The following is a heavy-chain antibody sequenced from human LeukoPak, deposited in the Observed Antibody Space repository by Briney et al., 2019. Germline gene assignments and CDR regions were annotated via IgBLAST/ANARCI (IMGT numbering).Heavy chain of an antibody. CDR1: GGSFSGDY. Sequence: SETLSLTCAVYGGSFSGDYWSWIRQPPGTGLEGIGEISHSGSTNDNPSLKSRVTISVDTSKNQFSLKLSSVTAADTAVYYCAKELVVPAAMPYYYYYYGMDVWGQGTTVTVSS. D-gene: IGHD2-2*01. CDR3: AKELVVPAAMPYYYYYYGMDV. V-gene: IGHV4-34*01. CDR2: ISHSGST. J-gene: IGHJ6*02.